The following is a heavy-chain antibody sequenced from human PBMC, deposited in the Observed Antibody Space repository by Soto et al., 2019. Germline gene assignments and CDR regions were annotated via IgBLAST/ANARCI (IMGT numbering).Heavy chain of an antibody. D-gene: IGHD3-16*01. J-gene: IGHJ5*02. CDR1: GGSISSGNSYA. CDR2: ISHTGRT. CDR3: ARVVAAYFGTWFDP. Sequence: QLQLQESGSGLVKPSQTLSLTCAVSGGSISSGNSYAWSWIRQPPGKGLEWIGSISHTGRTSYNPTLKGRGTMSDDNSKNHCSLKPSSVNAADMAVLYCARVVAAYFGTWFDPLGQGSLVIVSS. V-gene: IGHV4-30-2*01.